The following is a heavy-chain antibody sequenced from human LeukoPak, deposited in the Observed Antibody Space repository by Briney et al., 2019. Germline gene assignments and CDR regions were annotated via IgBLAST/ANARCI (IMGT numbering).Heavy chain of an antibody. CDR1: GSSISNNYY. D-gene: IGHD3-16*02. J-gene: IGHJ3*02. CDR3: ARVLGGYTGAFDI. V-gene: IGHV4-38-2*02. CDR2: ISQSGSP. Sequence: SETLSLTCTVSGSSISNNYYWGWIRQPPGKGLEWIGSISQSGSPYYSPSLRGRVTISVDTSKNHFSLKLSSVTVADTAVYYCARVLGGYTGAFDIWGQGTMVTVSS.